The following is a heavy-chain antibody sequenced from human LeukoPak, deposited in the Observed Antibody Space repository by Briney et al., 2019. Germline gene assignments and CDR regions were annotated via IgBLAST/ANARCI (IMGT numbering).Heavy chain of an antibody. J-gene: IGHJ4*02. Sequence: KTSETLSLPCTVSGGSISSGDYYWSWIRQPPGKGLEWIGYIYFTGSTSYNPSLKSRVIISPDTSKNQFSLKLTSVTAADTAVYYCATIHYWGQGTLVTVSS. CDR1: GGSISSGDYY. CDR3: ATIHY. V-gene: IGHV4-30-4*01. CDR2: IYFTGST.